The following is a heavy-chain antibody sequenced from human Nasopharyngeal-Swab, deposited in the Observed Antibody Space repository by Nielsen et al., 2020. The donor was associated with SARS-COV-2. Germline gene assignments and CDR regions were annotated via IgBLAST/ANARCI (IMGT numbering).Heavy chain of an antibody. Sequence: GESLKISCAASGFTFSDYYMSWIRQVPGKGLEWVSYISSSSSYTNYADSVKGRFTISRDNAKNSLYLQMNSLRAEDTAVYYCAREGHIVVPKAFDYWGQGTLVTVSS. CDR3: AREGHIVVPKAFDY. J-gene: IGHJ4*02. CDR1: GFTFSDYY. D-gene: IGHD2-21*01. CDR2: ISSSSSYT. V-gene: IGHV3-11*05.